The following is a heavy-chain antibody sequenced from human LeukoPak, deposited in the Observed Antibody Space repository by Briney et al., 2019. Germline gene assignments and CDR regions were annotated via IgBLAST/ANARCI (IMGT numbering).Heavy chain of an antibody. D-gene: IGHD3-3*01. V-gene: IGHV3-33*01. CDR1: GFTFSNYG. Sequence: PGRSLRLSCAASGFTFSNYGMHWVRQAPGEGLEWVAVIWYDGSNKYYADSVKGRFTISRDNSKNTLYLQMNSLRAEDTAVYYCARDITIFGVAYDYWGQGTLVTVSS. J-gene: IGHJ4*02. CDR2: IWYDGSNK. CDR3: ARDITIFGVAYDY.